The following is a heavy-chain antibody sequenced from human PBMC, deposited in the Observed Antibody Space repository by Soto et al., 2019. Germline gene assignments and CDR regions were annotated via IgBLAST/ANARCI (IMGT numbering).Heavy chain of an antibody. J-gene: IGHJ6*02. Sequence: QVQLVESGGGVVQPGRSLRLSCAASGFSFSSHGMHWVRQAPSRGLEWVAVISHDGTRKYYGDSVKGRFTISRDNSQDTVYLQRNSLRAEDTAVYYCVKDRRTEAYGMEVWGQGTTVTVSS. CDR1: GFSFSSHG. CDR2: ISHDGTRK. CDR3: VKDRRTEAYGMEV. D-gene: IGHD2-21*01. V-gene: IGHV3-30*18.